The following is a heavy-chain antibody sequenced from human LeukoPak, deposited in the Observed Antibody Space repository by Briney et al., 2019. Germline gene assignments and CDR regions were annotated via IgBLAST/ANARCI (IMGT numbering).Heavy chain of an antibody. CDR1: GYTFTSYG. J-gene: IGHJ5*02. Sequence: GASVKVSCKASGYTFTSYGISWVRQATGQGLEWMGWMNPNSGNTGYAQKFQGRVTMTRNTSISTAYMELSSLRSEDTAVYYCARAYYDFWSGTGNWFDPWGQGTLVTVSS. CDR3: ARAYYDFWSGTGNWFDP. D-gene: IGHD3-3*01. V-gene: IGHV1-8*02. CDR2: MNPNSGNT.